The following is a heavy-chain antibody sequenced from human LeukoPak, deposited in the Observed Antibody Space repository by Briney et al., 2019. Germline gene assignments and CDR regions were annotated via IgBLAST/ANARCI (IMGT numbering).Heavy chain of an antibody. CDR2: TSASGNT. CDR1: GGSIPNYY. Sequence: PSETLSLTCAVSGGSIPNYYWSWIGQPAGKGLEWIGRTSASGNTNYNPSLKSRVTMSADTSKNQFSLKLTSVTAADTAVYYCAREATMAVWGQGTLVTVSS. J-gene: IGHJ4*02. V-gene: IGHV4-4*07. D-gene: IGHD3-10*01. CDR3: AREATMAV.